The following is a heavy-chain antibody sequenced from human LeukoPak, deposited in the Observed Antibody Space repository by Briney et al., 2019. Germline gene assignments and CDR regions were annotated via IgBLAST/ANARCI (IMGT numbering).Heavy chain of an antibody. J-gene: IGHJ4*02. V-gene: IGHV4-59*01. CDR1: GGSISSYY. Sequence: PSETLSLTCTVSGGSISSYYWSWIRQPPGKGLEWIGYIYYSGSTNYNPSLKSRVTISVDTSKNQFSLKLSSVTAADTAVYYCARDTIHSRGVDCWGQGTLVTVSS. CDR3: ARDTIHSRGVDC. CDR2: IYYSGST. D-gene: IGHD6-13*01.